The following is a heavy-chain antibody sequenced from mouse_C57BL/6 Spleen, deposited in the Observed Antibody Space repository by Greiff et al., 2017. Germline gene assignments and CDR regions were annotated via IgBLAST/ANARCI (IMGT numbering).Heavy chain of an antibody. Sequence: VQLKESGPVLVKPGASVKMSCKASGYTFTDYYMNWVKQSHGKSLEWIGVINPYNGGTSYNQKFKGKATLTVDKSSSTAYMELNSLTSEDSAVYYCARDYGSTSFDYWGQGTTLTVSS. D-gene: IGHD1-1*01. CDR3: ARDYGSTSFDY. CDR1: GYTFTDYY. V-gene: IGHV1-19*01. J-gene: IGHJ2*01. CDR2: INPYNGGT.